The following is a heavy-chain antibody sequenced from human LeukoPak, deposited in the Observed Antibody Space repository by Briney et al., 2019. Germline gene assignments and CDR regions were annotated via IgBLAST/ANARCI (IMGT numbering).Heavy chain of an antibody. CDR3: TTAVGATAGEFDY. J-gene: IGHJ4*02. CDR2: IKSKTDGGTT. D-gene: IGHD1-26*01. Sequence: GGSLRLSCAASGFTFSNAWMSWVRQAPGKGLEWVGRIKSKTDGGTTDYAAPVKGRFTISRDDSKNTLYLQMNSLKTKDTAVYYCTTAVGATAGEFDYWGQGTLVTVSS. CDR1: GFTFSNAW. V-gene: IGHV3-15*01.